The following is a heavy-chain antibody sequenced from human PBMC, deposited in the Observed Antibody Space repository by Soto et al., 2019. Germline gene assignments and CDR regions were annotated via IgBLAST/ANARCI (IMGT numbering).Heavy chain of an antibody. J-gene: IGHJ4*02. CDR2: ISGYNGDT. CDR3: ARGSRSTLVVPNFDY. Sequence: QVQLVQSGAEVKKPGASVKVSCKASGYTFTDYGISWVRQAPGQGLEWMGWISGYNGDTKCAQDLQGRVTLTTDTSTSTAYMELRSLRSDDTAVYYCARGSRSTLVVPNFDYWGQGTLVTVSS. CDR1: GYTFTDYG. D-gene: IGHD2-21*01. V-gene: IGHV1-18*01.